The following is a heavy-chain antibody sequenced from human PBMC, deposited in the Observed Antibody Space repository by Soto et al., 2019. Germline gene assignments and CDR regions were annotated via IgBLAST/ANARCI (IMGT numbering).Heavy chain of an antibody. CDR2: IYYSGST. Sequence: KPSETLSLTCTVSGGSISSSSYYWGWIRQPPGKGLEWIGSIYYSGSTYYNPSLKSRVTISVDTSKNQFSLKLSSVTAADTAVYYCARHSGDTAMVYFDYWGQGTLVTVSS. CDR3: ARHSGDTAMVYFDY. D-gene: IGHD5-18*01. CDR1: GGSISSSSYY. V-gene: IGHV4-39*01. J-gene: IGHJ4*02.